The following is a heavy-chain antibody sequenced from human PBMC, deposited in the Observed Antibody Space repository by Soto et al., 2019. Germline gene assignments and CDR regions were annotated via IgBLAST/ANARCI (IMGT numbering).Heavy chain of an antibody. CDR1: GYTFTSYD. CDR2: MHSNSGNT. J-gene: IGHJ3*02. V-gene: IGHV1-8*01. CDR3: ARDYCSGGSCYSDAFDI. Sequence: QVQLVQSGAEVKKPGASVKVSCKASGYTFTSYDINWVRQATGQGLEWMGWMHSNSGNTGYAQKFQGRVTMTRDTSTITTYMELSRLRSENTAVYYCARDYCSGGSCYSDAFDIWGQGTMVTVSS. D-gene: IGHD2-15*01.